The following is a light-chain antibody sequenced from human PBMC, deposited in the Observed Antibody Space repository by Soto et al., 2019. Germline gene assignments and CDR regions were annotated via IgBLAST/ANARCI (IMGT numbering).Light chain of an antibody. CDR1: QSVSSY. Sequence: EIVLTQSPATLSLSPGERATLSCRASQSVSSYLAWYQQKPGQAPRLLIYDASNRATIIPARFSSRGSGTDFTLTISRVEDEYFEFYYWQQRSNSPWTFGQGTKVEIK. J-gene: IGKJ1*01. CDR2: DAS. V-gene: IGKV3-11*01. CDR3: QQRSNSPWT.